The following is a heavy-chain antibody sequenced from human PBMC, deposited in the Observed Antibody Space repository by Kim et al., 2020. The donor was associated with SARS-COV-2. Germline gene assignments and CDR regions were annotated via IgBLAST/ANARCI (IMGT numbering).Heavy chain of an antibody. D-gene: IGHD3-16*01. J-gene: IGHJ2*01. CDR1: GFSFSAYE. V-gene: IGHV3-48*03. Sequence: GGSLRLSCVVSGFSFSAYEMCWVRQAPGKGPEWVSYITGSGTTIHYADSVKGRFTISRDNAKNSLFLQMNNLRVEDTAVYYCAREILLRRFNPLWYFDPWGRGTLVTVSS. CDR2: ITGSGTTI. CDR3: AREILLRRFNPLWYFDP.